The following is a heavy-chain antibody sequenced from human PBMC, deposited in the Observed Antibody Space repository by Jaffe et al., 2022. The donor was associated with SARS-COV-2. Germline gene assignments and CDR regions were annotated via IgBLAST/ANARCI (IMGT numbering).Heavy chain of an antibody. Sequence: QITLKESGPTLVKPTQTLTLTCTFSGFSLSTSGVGVGWIRQPPGKALEWLALIYWDDDKRYSPSLKSRLTITKDTSKNQVVLTMTNMDPVDTATYYCAHSPSYSSSWSDVMYYFDYWGQGTLVTVSS. J-gene: IGHJ4*02. CDR3: AHSPSYSSSWSDVMYYFDY. V-gene: IGHV2-5*02. D-gene: IGHD6-13*01. CDR2: IYWDDDK. CDR1: GFSLSTSGVG.